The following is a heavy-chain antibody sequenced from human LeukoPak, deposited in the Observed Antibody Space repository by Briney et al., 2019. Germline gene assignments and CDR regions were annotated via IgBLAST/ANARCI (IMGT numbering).Heavy chain of an antibody. D-gene: IGHD3-10*01. CDR2: IKSDGSST. CDR3: ARGHVLLWFGELVGWFDP. V-gene: IGHV3-74*01. J-gene: IGHJ3*01. CDR1: GFTFSSYW. Sequence: GGSLRLSCAVSGFTFSSYWMHWVRQAPGKGLVWVSRIKSDGSSTSYADSVKGRFTISRDNAKNTLYLQMNSLRAEDTAVYYCARGHVLLWFGELVGWFDPWGQGTMVTVSS.